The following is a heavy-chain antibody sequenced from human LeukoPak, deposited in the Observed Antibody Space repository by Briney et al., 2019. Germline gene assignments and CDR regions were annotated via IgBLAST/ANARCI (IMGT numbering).Heavy chain of an antibody. CDR3: AKRRFGSGNYYTTETLDN. J-gene: IGHJ4*02. CDR1: GFTSTAFA. D-gene: IGHD3-10*01. CDR2: ISDNHAST. V-gene: IGHV3-23*01. Sequence: GGSRRPSCAVYGFTSTAFAMSWVRPVAGRGRGWVSAISDNHASTYYADSVRGRFTIPRDNSKNTLFLQMNSLRAEDTAVYSCAKRRFGSGNYYTTETLDNWRQGPLVPVSS.